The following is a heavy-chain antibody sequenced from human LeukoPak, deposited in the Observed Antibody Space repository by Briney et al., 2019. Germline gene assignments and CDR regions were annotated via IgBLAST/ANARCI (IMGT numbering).Heavy chain of an antibody. CDR1: GGSVSSGSYY. CDR2: IYYTGTT. J-gene: IGHJ4*02. D-gene: IGHD3-10*01. V-gene: IGHV4-61*01. CDR3: ARGSSGSSGY. Sequence: SETLSLTCTVSGGSVSSGSYYWSWIRQPPGKGLEWIGYIYYTGTTNYNPSLKSRVSMSVDTSKNEFSLKPSSVTAADTAVYYCARGSSGSSGYWGQGTLVTVSS.